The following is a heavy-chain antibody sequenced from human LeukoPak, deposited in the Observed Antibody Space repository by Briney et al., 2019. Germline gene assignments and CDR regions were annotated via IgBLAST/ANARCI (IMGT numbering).Heavy chain of an antibody. CDR3: ARDRGYYVFDY. V-gene: IGHV3-33*01. D-gene: IGHD3-22*01. CDR1: GFTFSSYG. J-gene: IGHJ4*02. Sequence: GGSLRLSCAASGFTFSSYGMHWVRQAPGKGLEWVAVIWYDGSNKYYADSVKGRFTISRDNSKNTLYLQMNSLRAEDTAVYYCARDRGYYVFDYWGQGTLVTVSS. CDR2: IWYDGSNK.